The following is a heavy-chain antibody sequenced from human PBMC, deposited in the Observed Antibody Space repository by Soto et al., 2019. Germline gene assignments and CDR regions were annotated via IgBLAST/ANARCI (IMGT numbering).Heavy chain of an antibody. V-gene: IGHV4-34*01. CDR1: GGSFSGYY. D-gene: IGHD4-17*01. J-gene: IGHJ4*02. CDR2: INHSGST. Sequence: PSETLSLTCAVSGGSFSGYYWSWIRQPPGKGLEWIGEINHSGSTNYNASLKSRVTISVDTSKNQFSLKLSSVTAADTAVYYGARTTQAGTVGYWGQGTLVTVSS. CDR3: ARTTQAGTVGY.